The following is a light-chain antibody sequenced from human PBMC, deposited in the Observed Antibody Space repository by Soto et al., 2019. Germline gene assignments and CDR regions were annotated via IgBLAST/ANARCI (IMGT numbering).Light chain of an antibody. J-gene: IGLJ3*02. Sequence: QSVLTQPPSVSGAPVQGVTISCAGTSSNIGAGYDVHWYQQVPGTAPKLLIYTNSNRPSGVPDRFSGSKSGTSASLAITGLQAADEADYYCQSYDSSLSALVFGGGTKVTVL. CDR1: SSNIGAGYD. V-gene: IGLV1-40*01. CDR2: TNS. CDR3: QSYDSSLSALV.